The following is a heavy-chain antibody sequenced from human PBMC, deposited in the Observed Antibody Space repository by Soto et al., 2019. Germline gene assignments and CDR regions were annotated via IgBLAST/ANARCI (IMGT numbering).Heavy chain of an antibody. J-gene: IGHJ4*02. V-gene: IGHV1-2*02. Sequence: SVKVSCKASGYAFTSYYMHLVRQAPGQGLEWMGWINPNSGGTNYAQKFQGRVTMTTDTSTSTAYMELRSLRSDDTAVYYCASSVAGYFDYWGQGTLVTVSS. CDR2: INPNSGGT. CDR1: GYAFTSYY. CDR3: ASSVAGYFDY. D-gene: IGHD6-19*01.